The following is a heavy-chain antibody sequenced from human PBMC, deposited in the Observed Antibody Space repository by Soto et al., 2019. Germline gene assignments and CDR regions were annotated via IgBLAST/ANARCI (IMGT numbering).Heavy chain of an antibody. CDR3: ARMSTEQLA. J-gene: IGHJ4*02. D-gene: IGHD6-6*01. V-gene: IGHV3-21*01. Sequence: GSLRLFCAASGXTCSSYRMNWVRQAPGKGLELVSSISSSSSYIYYADSVNGRFTISRENAKNSLYLQMNILRDEDTAVYYCARMSTEQLAWGQGTLVTVSS. CDR2: ISSSSSYI. CDR1: GXTCSSYR.